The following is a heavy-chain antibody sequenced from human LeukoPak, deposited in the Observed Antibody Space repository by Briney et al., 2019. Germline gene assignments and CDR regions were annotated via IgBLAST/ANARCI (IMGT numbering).Heavy chain of an antibody. CDR1: GYRFNDYY. V-gene: IGHV1-2*02. CDR3: ARDYDVLTAYPPTQLFDP. D-gene: IGHD3-9*01. CDR2: IIPNSGGT. Sequence: ASVKVSCKASGYRFNDYYIHWVRQAPGLGLEWMGWIIPNSGGTNYAQKFQGRVTMTRDTSIDTAYMELRSLRSDDTAVYYCARDYDVLTAYPPTQLFDPWGQGTLVTVSS. J-gene: IGHJ5*02.